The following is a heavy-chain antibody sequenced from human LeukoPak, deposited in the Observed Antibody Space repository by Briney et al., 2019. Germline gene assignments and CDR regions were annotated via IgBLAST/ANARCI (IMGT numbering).Heavy chain of an antibody. Sequence: PGGSLRLSCAASGFTFSSYWMSWVRQAPGKGLEWVANIKQDGSEKYYVDSVKGRFTISRDNAKNSLYLPMNSLRAEDTAVYYCASGIAAADPYYFDYWGQGTLVTVSS. D-gene: IGHD6-13*01. CDR1: GFTFSSYW. V-gene: IGHV3-7*03. CDR2: IKQDGSEK. J-gene: IGHJ4*02. CDR3: ASGIAAADPYYFDY.